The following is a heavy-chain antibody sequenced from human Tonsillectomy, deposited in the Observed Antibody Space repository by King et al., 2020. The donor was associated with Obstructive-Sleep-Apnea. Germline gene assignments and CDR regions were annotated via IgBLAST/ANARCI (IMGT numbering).Heavy chain of an antibody. CDR1: GYSFTSYG. CDR2: INVYKGNT. V-gene: IGHV1-18*04. D-gene: IGHD6-19*01. J-gene: IGHJ5*02. CDR3: ASHCSGTGCYGFNWFDP. Sequence: QLVQSGVEVKRPGASMKVSCKASGYSFTSYGISWLRQAPGQGLEWMGWINVYKGNTDYAEKFQERVTMTKDTSTPTAYMELRSLRSDDTAVYYCASHCSGTGCYGFNWFDPWGQGTLVSVSS.